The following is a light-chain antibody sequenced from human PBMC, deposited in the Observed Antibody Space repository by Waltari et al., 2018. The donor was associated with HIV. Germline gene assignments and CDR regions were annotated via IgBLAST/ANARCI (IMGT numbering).Light chain of an antibody. CDR3: QQYNSDFYT. V-gene: IGKV1-5*03. CDR1: QNVDSW. CDR2: KAS. J-gene: IGKJ2*01. Sequence: IQMTQSPSILSASVGDRITITGRASQNVDSWLAWYQQRPGRAPKLLIYKASTLEYGVPARFSGSGSGTNFTLTINSLHPDDFATYYCQQYNSDFYTFGQGTRLDLK.